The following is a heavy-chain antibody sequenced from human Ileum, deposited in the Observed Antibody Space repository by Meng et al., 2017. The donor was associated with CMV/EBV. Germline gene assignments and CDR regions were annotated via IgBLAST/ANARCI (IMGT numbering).Heavy chain of an antibody. CDR3: ATGGAAATIDY. CDR1: GFTFSSYS. V-gene: IGHV3-21*01. J-gene: IGHJ4*02. Sequence: SCAASGFTFSSYSMNWVRQAAGKGLEWVSSISSSSSYIYYADSVKGRFTISRDNAKNSLYLQMNSLRAEDTAVYYCATGGAAATIDYWGQGTLVTVSS. CDR2: ISSSSSYI. D-gene: IGHD2-8*02.